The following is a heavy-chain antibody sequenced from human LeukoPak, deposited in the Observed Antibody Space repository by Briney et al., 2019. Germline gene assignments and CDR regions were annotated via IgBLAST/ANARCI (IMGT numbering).Heavy chain of an antibody. CDR1: GFTFSSYA. D-gene: IGHD3-3*01. J-gene: IGHJ6*02. V-gene: IGHV3-23*01. Sequence: GASLRLSCAASGFTFSSYAMSWVRQAPGKGLEWVSAISGSGGSTYYADSVKGRFTISRDNSKNTLYLQMNSLRAEDTAVYYCACPITIFGVVAPYGMDVWGQGTTATVSS. CDR3: ACPITIFGVVAPYGMDV. CDR2: ISGSGGST.